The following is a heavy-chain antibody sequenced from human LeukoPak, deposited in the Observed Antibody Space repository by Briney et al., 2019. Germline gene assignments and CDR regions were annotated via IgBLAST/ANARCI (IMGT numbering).Heavy chain of an antibody. CDR3: ARGITMVRGVQSPLYYFDY. CDR2: IKQDGSEK. CDR1: GFTFSSYW. D-gene: IGHD3-10*01. V-gene: IGHV3-7*01. J-gene: IGHJ4*02. Sequence: GGSLRLSCAASGFTFSSYWMSWVRQAPGKGLEWVANIKQDGSEKYYVDSVKGRFTISRDNAKNSLYLQMNSLRAEDTAVYYCARGITMVRGVQSPLYYFDYWGQGTLVTVSS.